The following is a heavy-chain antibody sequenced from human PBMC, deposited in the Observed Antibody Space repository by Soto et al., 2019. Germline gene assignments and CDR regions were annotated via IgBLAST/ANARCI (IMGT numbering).Heavy chain of an antibody. CDR2: IYYSGST. J-gene: IGHJ6*03. CDR1: GGSISSYY. V-gene: IGHV4-59*01. D-gene: IGHD3-16*02. Sequence: QVQLQESGPGLVKPSETLSLTCTVSGGSISSYYWSWIRQPPGKGLEWIGYIYYSGSTHYNPSLKSRVTISVDTSKNQFSLKLSSVTAADTAVYYCARSLRQYYYFYYLDVWGKGTTVTVSS. CDR3: ARSLRQYYYFYYLDV.